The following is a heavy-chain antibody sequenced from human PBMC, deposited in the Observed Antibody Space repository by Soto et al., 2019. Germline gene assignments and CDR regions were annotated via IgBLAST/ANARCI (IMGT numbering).Heavy chain of an antibody. CDR1: GFTFSSYA. CDR2: ISGSGGST. CDR3: AKDFQGYCSGGSCSAGYYGMDV. V-gene: IGHV3-23*01. D-gene: IGHD2-15*01. J-gene: IGHJ6*02. Sequence: HPGGSLRLSCAASGFTFSSYAMSWVRQAPGKGLEWVSAISGSGGSTYYAGSVKGRFTISRDNSKNTLYLQMNSLRAEDTAVYYCAKDFQGYCSGGSCSAGYYGMDVWGQGTTVTVSS.